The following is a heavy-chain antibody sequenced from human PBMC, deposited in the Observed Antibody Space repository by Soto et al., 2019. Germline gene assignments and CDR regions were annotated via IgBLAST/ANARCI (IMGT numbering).Heavy chain of an antibody. Sequence: GASVKVSCKASGGTFSSYAISWVRQAPGQGLEWMGGIIPIFGTANYAQKFQGRVTITADESTSTAYMELSSLRSEDTAVYYCAVTLYYRAWFDPWGQGTLVTVSS. CDR1: GGTFSSYA. V-gene: IGHV1-69*13. J-gene: IGHJ5*02. CDR2: IIPIFGTA. D-gene: IGHD3-22*01. CDR3: AVTLYYRAWFDP.